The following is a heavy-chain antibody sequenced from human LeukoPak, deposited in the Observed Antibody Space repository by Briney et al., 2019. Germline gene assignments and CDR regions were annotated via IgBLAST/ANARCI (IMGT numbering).Heavy chain of an antibody. CDR2: ISGSGGST. Sequence: PGGSLRLSCAASGFTFSSYAMSWVRQAPGKGLEWVSAISGSGGSTYYADSVKGRFTISRDNSKNTLYLQMNSLRAEDTVVYYCAKASSSWLGHGAFDIWGQGTMVTVSS. V-gene: IGHV3-23*01. J-gene: IGHJ3*02. CDR1: GFTFSSYA. D-gene: IGHD6-13*01. CDR3: AKASSSWLGHGAFDI.